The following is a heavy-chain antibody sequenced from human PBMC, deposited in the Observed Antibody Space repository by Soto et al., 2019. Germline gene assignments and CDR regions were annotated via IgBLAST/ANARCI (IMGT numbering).Heavy chain of an antibody. D-gene: IGHD3-16*02. CDR3: ARAGSHVWGSYREKWFDP. Sequence: QGQLQESGPGLVKPSQTLSLTCTVSGGSISSGGDYWSWIRQHPGKGLEWIGYIYYSGSTYYNPSLKSRVTISVDTSKNQFALKWSTVTAADTAVYYCARAGSHVWGSYREKWFDPWGQGALVTVSS. CDR1: GGSISSGGDY. V-gene: IGHV4-31*03. CDR2: IYYSGST. J-gene: IGHJ5*02.